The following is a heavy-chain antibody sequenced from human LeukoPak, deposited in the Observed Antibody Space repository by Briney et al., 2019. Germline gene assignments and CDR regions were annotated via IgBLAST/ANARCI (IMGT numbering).Heavy chain of an antibody. CDR3: ARGGDDYGDQEGGRLLDY. Sequence: SETLSLTCTVSGGSISTSNYYWGWIRQPPGKGLEWIGNIFYSGSTYYSPSLRSRVTISLDTSRNQFSLKLSSVTAADTAVYYCARGGDDYGDQEGGRLLDYWGQGTLVTVSS. CDR2: IFYSGST. V-gene: IGHV4-39*07. CDR1: GGSISTSNYY. J-gene: IGHJ4*02. D-gene: IGHD4-17*01.